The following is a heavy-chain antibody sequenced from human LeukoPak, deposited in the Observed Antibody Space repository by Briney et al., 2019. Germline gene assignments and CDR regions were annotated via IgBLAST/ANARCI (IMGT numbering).Heavy chain of an antibody. D-gene: IGHD3-10*01. CDR2: IYTSGTI. CDR1: GGSISNYY. J-gene: IGHJ5*02. Sequence: SETLSLTCTVSGGSISNYYWTWIRQPAGTALEWIGRIYTSGTITYNPSLKSRVTISVDTSKNHFSLKLSSVTAADTAVYYCARDSGTTGEVKFDPWGQGTLVTVSS. V-gene: IGHV4-4*07. CDR3: ARDSGTTGEVKFDP.